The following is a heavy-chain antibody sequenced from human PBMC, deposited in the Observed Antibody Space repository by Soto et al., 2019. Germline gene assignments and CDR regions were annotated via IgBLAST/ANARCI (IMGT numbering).Heavy chain of an antibody. J-gene: IGHJ4*02. V-gene: IGHV3-53*01. CDR3: ARSNGEIWRGFSKYFFDY. CDR1: GFTVSSNY. CDR2: MYSDGTT. D-gene: IGHD2-8*01. Sequence: GGSLRLSCAASGFTVSSNYMSWVRQAPGKGLEWVSIMYSDGTTYYADSVKGRFTISRDNSENTLYLQMNSLRAEDTAVYYCARSNGEIWRGFSKYFFDYWGRGTLVTVSS.